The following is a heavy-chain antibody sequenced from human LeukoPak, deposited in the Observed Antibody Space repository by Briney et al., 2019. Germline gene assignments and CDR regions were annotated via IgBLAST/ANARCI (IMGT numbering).Heavy chain of an antibody. J-gene: IGHJ6*03. CDR2: INTNTGNP. D-gene: IGHD6-13*01. CDR3: ARVSWGSSWYTRLGWYYYMDV. CDR1: GYTFTSYA. V-gene: IGHV7-4-1*02. Sequence: ASVKVSCKASGYTFTSYAMNWVRQAPGQGLEWMGWINTNTGNPTYAQGFTGRFVFSLDTSVSTAYLQISSLKAEDTAVYYCARVSWGSSWYTRLGWYYYMDVWGKGTTVTVSS.